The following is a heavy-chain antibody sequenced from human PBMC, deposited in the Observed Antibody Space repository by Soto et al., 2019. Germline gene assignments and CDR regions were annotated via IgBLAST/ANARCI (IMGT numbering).Heavy chain of an antibody. CDR3: ARAPTYYDFWSGLTYYYYMDV. J-gene: IGHJ6*03. Sequence: ASVKVSCKASEYTFTSYDINWVRQATGQGLEWMGWMNPNSGNTGYAQKFQGRVTMTRNTSISTAYMELSSLRSEDTAVYYCARAPTYYDFWSGLTYYYYMDVWGKGTTVTVSS. D-gene: IGHD3-3*01. CDR2: MNPNSGNT. V-gene: IGHV1-8*01. CDR1: EYTFTSYD.